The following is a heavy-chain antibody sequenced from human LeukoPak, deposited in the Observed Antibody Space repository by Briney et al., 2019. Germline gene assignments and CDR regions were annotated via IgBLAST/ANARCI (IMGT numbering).Heavy chain of an antibody. Sequence: SETLSLTCAVYGGSFSGYYWSWIRQPPGKGLEWIGEINHSGSTNYNPSLKSRVTISVDTSKNQFSLKLSSVTAADTAVYYCARGGSEGYCSGGSCFGAFDIWGQGTMVTVSS. J-gene: IGHJ3*02. CDR2: INHSGST. CDR3: ARGGSEGYCSGGSCFGAFDI. D-gene: IGHD2-15*01. CDR1: GGSFSGYY. V-gene: IGHV4-34*01.